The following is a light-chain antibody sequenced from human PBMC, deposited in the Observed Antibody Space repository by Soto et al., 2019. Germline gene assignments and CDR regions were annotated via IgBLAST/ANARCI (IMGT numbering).Light chain of an antibody. CDR2: EVS. CDR1: GSDVGAYHY. V-gene: IGLV2-14*03. Sequence: QSALTQPASVSGSPGQSIPISCTGTGSDVGAYHYVSWYQQHPGKAPQRMIYEVSNRPSGVSNRFSGSKSANTASLTISGLQSGDEADYYCSSYTSRSTWLFGGRTKLAVL. J-gene: IGLJ3*02. CDR3: SSYTSRSTWL.